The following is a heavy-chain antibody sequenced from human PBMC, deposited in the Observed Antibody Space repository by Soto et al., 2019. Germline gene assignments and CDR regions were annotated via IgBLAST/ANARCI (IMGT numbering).Heavy chain of an antibody. CDR2: IWYDGSNK. J-gene: IGHJ4*02. Sequence: QVYLVESGGGVVQPGTSLRLCCAASGFTFSSYGMHWVRQTPGKGLDWVAVIWYDGSNKYYADSVKGRFTISRDNSKNTLYLQVNSLRVEDTAVYYVARAYGDWRYFDYWGQGTLVTVSS. V-gene: IGHV3-33*01. CDR1: GFTFSSYG. CDR3: ARAYGDWRYFDY. D-gene: IGHD4-17*01.